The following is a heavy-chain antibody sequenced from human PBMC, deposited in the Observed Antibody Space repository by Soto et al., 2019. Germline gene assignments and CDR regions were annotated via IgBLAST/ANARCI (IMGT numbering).Heavy chain of an antibody. CDR1: GFTSSSYY. Sequence: EVQLVESGGGLVQPGGSLRLSCVASGFTSSSYYIIWTRQVPGRGLDGWAKIKQEGSEKSYVDPVRGRFTISRDNAKESVYLQMDSLRAGDTAVYFCGRLARGAAGGTFWGQVTLVTVSS. J-gene: IGHJ1*01. V-gene: IGHV3-7*03. D-gene: IGHD6-25*01. CDR2: IKQEGSEK. CDR3: GRLARGAAGGTF.